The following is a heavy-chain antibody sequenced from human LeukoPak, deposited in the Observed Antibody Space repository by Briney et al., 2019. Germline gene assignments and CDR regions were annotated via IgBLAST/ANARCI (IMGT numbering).Heavy chain of an antibody. D-gene: IGHD3-22*01. CDR3: AKRPRDSSGYYLGAFDM. J-gene: IGHJ3*02. V-gene: IGHV3-23*01. CDR1: GFTFSSYA. CDR2: IYASGSAT. Sequence: GGSLRLSCEASGFTFSSYAMTWVRQAPGKGLEWVSGIYASGSATHYADTVKGRFTISGDNSKNTLYLQMNSLRAEDTAVYYCAKRPRDSSGYYLGAFDMWGQGTMVTVSS.